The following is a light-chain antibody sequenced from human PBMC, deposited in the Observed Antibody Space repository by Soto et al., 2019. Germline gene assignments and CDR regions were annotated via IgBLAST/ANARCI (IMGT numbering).Light chain of an antibody. CDR3: ATWDDSLNGPV. V-gene: IGLV2-14*01. Sequence: QSALTQPASVSGSPGQSITISCTGTSSDVGGYKYVSWYQQHPDKAPKLIIFEVSNRPSGISSRFSGSKSGNTASLTISGLQAEDEADYYCATWDDSLNGPVFGGGTQLTVL. CDR1: SSDVGGYKY. CDR2: EVS. J-gene: IGLJ7*01.